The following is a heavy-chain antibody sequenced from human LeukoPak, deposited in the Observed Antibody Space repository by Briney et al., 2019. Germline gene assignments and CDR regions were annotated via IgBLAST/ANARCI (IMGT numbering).Heavy chain of an antibody. V-gene: IGHV1-2*06. CDR3: ARDRREVYYSGSGTFKFGENFFDS. CDR2: INPNRGGT. CDR1: GYTFTGHY. J-gene: IGHJ4*02. Sequence: ASVNLSCKASGYTFTGHYMHWVRHPPGQGIEWKGRINPNRGGTNYAQKFQGRLTMTRDTSISTAYMALSRLRSGDTAVYYRARDRREVYYSGSGTFKFGENFFDSWGQRTPATVSS. D-gene: IGHD3-10*01.